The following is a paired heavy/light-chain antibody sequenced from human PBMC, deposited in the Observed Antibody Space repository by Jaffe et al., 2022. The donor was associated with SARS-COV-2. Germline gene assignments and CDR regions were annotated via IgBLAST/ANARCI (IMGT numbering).Heavy chain of an antibody. CDR2: VFHRETT. CDR3: AREVDFYYYMDV. CDR1: GYSISSGYF. J-gene: IGHJ6*03. V-gene: IGHV4-38-2*02. Sequence: QVQLQEAGPGLVRPSETLSLTCAVSGYSISSGYFWGWIRQPPGKGLEWIGSVFHRETTYYNPSLKSRVTLSVDTSKNQFSLKLRSVTAADTAVYYCAREVDFYYYMDVWGKGTTVTVSS.
Light chain of an antibody. J-gene: IGLJ2*01. CDR1: NSNIGNNY. CDR2: DNN. CDR3: GAWDSSLSAGL. Sequence: QSVLTQPPSVSAAPGQTVTISCSGSNSNIGNNYVSWYQHLPGTAPKLLIYDNNKRPSGIPDRFSGSKSGTSATLGITGLQTGDEADYYCGAWDSSLSAGLFGGGTKLTVL. V-gene: IGLV1-51*01.